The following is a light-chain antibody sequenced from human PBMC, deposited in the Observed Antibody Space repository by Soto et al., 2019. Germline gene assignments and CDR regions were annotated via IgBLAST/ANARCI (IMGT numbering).Light chain of an antibody. CDR2: QDS. CDR1: KVGDKY. CDR3: QAWDSSTAWNVV. Sequence: SYELTQPPAVSVSPGQTASITCSGDKVGDKYACWYQQKPGQSPVLVIYQDSKRPSGIPERFSGSNSGNTATLTISGTQAMDEADYYCQAWDSSTAWNVVFGGGTKLTVL. V-gene: IGLV3-1*01. J-gene: IGLJ2*01.